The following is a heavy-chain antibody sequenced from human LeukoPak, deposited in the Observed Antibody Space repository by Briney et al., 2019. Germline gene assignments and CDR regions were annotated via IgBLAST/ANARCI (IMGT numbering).Heavy chain of an antibody. V-gene: IGHV3-30-3*01. CDR1: GFTFSSNA. CDR3: ARDRGGGYANYYGMDV. J-gene: IGHJ6*02. Sequence: GGSLRLSCAASGFTFSSNAMYWVRQAPGKGLEWVAVISYDGSKTYYGDSVKGRFTISRDNSKKMLHLETNSLRPEDAAVYYCARDRGGGYANYYGMDVWGRGTTVTVAS. D-gene: IGHD5-12*01. CDR2: ISYDGSKT.